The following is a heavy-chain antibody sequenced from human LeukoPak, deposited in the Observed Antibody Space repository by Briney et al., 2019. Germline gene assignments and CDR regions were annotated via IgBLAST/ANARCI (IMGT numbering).Heavy chain of an antibody. Sequence: QPGGSLRLSCAASGFTVSRNYMSWVRQAPGKGLEWVSVIYSGGTTYYADSVKGRFTISRDNSKNTVYLQMNSLRAEDTAVYYCARDFSNRQLLEDWGQGTLVTVSS. J-gene: IGHJ1*01. D-gene: IGHD6-13*01. CDR3: ARDFSNRQLLED. CDR2: IYSGGTT. V-gene: IGHV3-66*01. CDR1: GFTVSRNY.